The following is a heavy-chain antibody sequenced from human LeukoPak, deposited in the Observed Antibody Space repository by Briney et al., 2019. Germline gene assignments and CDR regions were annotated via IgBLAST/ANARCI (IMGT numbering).Heavy chain of an antibody. CDR1: GGSISSYY. CDR3: ARSAYRRYFQH. J-gene: IGHJ1*01. Sequence: SETLSLTCTVSGGSISSYYWSWLRQPPGKGLEWIGYIYYSGSTNYNPSLKSRVTISVDTSKNQFSLKLSAGAAADTAVYYCARSAYRRYFQHWGQGTLVTVSS. D-gene: IGHD1-26*01. CDR2: IYYSGST. V-gene: IGHV4-59*08.